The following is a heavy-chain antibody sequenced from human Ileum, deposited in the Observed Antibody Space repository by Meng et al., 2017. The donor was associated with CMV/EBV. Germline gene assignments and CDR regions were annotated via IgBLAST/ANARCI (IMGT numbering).Heavy chain of an antibody. CDR3: ARGDHDFWSGYPFDY. V-gene: IGHV3-30-3*01. CDR2: ISYDGSNK. CDR1: GFTFSNVW. Sequence: GESLKISCVASGFTFSNVWMNWVRQAPGKGLEWVAVISYDGSNKYYADSVKGRFTISRDNSKNTLYLQMNSLGAEDTAVYYCARGDHDFWSGYPFDYWGQGTLVTVSS. J-gene: IGHJ4*02. D-gene: IGHD3-3*01.